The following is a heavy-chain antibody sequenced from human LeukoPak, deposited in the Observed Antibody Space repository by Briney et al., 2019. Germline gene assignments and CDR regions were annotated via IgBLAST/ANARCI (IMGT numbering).Heavy chain of an antibody. CDR3: ARVLTPDYYYYMDV. Sequence: GGSLRLSCAASGFTFSSYWMHWVRQAPGKGLVWVSNINSDGRRTSYADSVKGRFTISRDNAKNSLYLQMNSLRAEDTALYYCARVLTPDYYYYMDVWGKGTTVTVSS. J-gene: IGHJ6*03. CDR1: GFTFSSYW. CDR2: INSDGRRT. D-gene: IGHD1-14*01. V-gene: IGHV3-74*01.